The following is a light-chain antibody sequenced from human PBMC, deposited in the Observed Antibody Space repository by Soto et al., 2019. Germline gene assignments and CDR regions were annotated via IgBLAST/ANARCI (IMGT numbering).Light chain of an antibody. Sequence: EVVMTQSPATVPVSLGGRVTLSCRAGQSVGSNLAWYQQKPGQPPRLLIYEASNRDTGVPTRFSGSGSGTEFTLTITSLQSEDFAVYYCQQYNHWPPWTFGQGTKVDIK. J-gene: IGKJ1*01. CDR1: QSVGSN. V-gene: IGKV3D-15*01. CDR3: QQYNHWPPWT. CDR2: EAS.